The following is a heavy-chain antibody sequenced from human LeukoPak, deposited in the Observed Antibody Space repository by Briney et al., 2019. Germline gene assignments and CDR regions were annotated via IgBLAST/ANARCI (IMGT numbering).Heavy chain of an antibody. Sequence: ASVKVSCKASGGTFSSYAISWVRQAPGQGLEWMGGIIPIFGTANYAQKFQGRVTITADESTSTAYTELSSLRSEDTAVYYCASDSGGSYYDILTGYNYWGQGTLVTVSS. J-gene: IGHJ4*02. CDR1: GGTFSSYA. D-gene: IGHD3-9*01. V-gene: IGHV1-69*01. CDR2: IIPIFGTA. CDR3: ASDSGGSYYDILTGYNY.